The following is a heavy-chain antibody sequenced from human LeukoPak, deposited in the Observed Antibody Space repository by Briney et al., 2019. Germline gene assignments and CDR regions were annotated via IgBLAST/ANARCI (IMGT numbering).Heavy chain of an antibody. Sequence: GRSLRLSCAASGFTFDDYGMSWVRQAPGKGLEWVSGINWNGGSTGYADSVKGRFTISRDNAKNSLYLQMNSLRAEDTALYYCARAGYSYGYPGGIDYWGQGTLVTVSS. CDR1: GFTFDDYG. D-gene: IGHD5-18*01. J-gene: IGHJ4*02. CDR3: ARAGYSYGYPGGIDY. V-gene: IGHV3-20*04. CDR2: INWNGGST.